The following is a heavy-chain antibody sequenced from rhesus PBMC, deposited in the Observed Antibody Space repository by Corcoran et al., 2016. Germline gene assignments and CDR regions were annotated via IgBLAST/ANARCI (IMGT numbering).Heavy chain of an antibody. CDR3: AKYGGGSWTPVFDY. Sequence: QVQLQESGPGLVKPSETLSLTCAVSGGSFTTYWWTWIRQSSGKGLEGIGEVNGNTGYSNYNPSLKSRVTISKDASTNPFSLALSSVPAADTAVYYCAKYGGGSWTPVFDYWGQGVLVTVSS. J-gene: IGHJ4*01. CDR1: GGSFTTYW. D-gene: IGHD6-25*01. CDR2: VNGNTGYS. V-gene: IGHV4-80*01.